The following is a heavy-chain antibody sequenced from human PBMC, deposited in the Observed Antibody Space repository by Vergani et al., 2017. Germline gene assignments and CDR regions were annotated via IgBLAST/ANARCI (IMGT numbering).Heavy chain of an antibody. CDR2: INSDGSST. D-gene: IGHD2-2*02. CDR3: ARDGEDIVVVPAAIDPSPDDAFDI. V-gene: IGHV3-74*01. CDR1: GFTFSSYW. J-gene: IGHJ3*02. Sequence: EVQLVESGGGLVQPGGSLRLSCAASGFTFSSYWMHWVRQAPGKGLVWVSRINSDGSSTSYADSVKGRFTISRDNAKNTLYLQMNSLRAEDTAVYYCARDGEDIVVVPAAIDPSPDDAFDIWGQGTMVTVSS.